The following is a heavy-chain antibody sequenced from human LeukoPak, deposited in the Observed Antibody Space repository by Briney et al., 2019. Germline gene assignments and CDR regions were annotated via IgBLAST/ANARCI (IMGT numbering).Heavy chain of an antibody. Sequence: PGGSLRLSCAASGFTFTDFYMTWIRQAPGKGLQWVSYISGPGSTIYYADSVKGRFTISRDSAKSSLHLQMNSLRAEDTAVYYCARALYYVSGRYLNDYWGQGTLVTVSS. D-gene: IGHD3-10*01. CDR2: ISGPGSTI. CDR3: ARALYYVSGRYLNDY. V-gene: IGHV3-11*04. CDR1: GFTFTDFY. J-gene: IGHJ4*02.